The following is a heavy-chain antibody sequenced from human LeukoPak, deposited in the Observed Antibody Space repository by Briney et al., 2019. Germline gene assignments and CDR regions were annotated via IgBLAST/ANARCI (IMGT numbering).Heavy chain of an antibody. CDR1: GYTFTSYG. J-gene: IGHJ4*02. V-gene: IGHV1-18*01. Sequence: ASVKVSCEASGYTFTSYGISWVRQAPGQGLEWMGWISTYNGNTNYAQKLQGRVTMTTDTSTSTAYMELRSLRSDDTAVYHCARSYVWGTYRYFDYWGQGTLVTVSS. D-gene: IGHD3-16*02. CDR3: ARSYVWGTYRYFDY. CDR2: ISTYNGNT.